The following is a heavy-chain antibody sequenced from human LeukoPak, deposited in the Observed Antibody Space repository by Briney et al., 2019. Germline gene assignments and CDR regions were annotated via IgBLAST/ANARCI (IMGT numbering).Heavy chain of an antibody. Sequence: PGGSLRLSCAPSGFALSSHWMTWVRQVPGRGPEWVANVNRDGSETYYLDSVKGRFTISKDNAKNSLYLQMNSLRAEDTALYHCARNNGMDVWGQGTTVIVSS. V-gene: IGHV3-7*03. CDR1: GFALSSHW. CDR3: ARNNGMDV. J-gene: IGHJ6*02. CDR2: VNRDGSET.